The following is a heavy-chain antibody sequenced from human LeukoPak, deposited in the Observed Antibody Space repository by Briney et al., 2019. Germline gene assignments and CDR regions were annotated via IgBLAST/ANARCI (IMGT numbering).Heavy chain of an antibody. V-gene: IGHV4-34*01. CDR1: GGSFSGYY. Sequence: SETLSLTCAVYGGSFSGYYWSWIRQPPGKGLEWIGEINHSGSTNYNPSLKSRVTISVDTSKNQFSLKLSSVTAADTAVYYCAREERVGATYYYYYMDVWGKGTTVTVSS. CDR2: INHSGST. D-gene: IGHD1-26*01. J-gene: IGHJ6*03. CDR3: AREERVGATYYYYYMDV.